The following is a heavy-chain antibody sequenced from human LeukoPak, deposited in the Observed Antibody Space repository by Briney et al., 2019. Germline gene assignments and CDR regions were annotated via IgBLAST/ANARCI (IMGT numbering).Heavy chain of an antibody. V-gene: IGHV3-21*01. D-gene: IGHD3-10*01. CDR1: GFTFSSYS. CDR2: ISSSSSYI. J-gene: IGHJ3*02. CDR3: ARGVGTGAFDI. Sequence: GGSLRLSCAASGFTFSSYSMNWVRQAPGKGLEWVSSISSSSSYIYYADSVKGRFTISRDNAKNSLYLQMNSLRAEDTAVYYCARGVGTGAFDIWGQGTMVIVSS.